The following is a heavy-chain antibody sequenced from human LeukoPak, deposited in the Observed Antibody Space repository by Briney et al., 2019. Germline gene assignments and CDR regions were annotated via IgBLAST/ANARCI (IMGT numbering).Heavy chain of an antibody. CDR1: GYSISSGYY. Sequence: SETLSLTCTVSGYSISSGYYWGWIRQPAGQGLEWIGRIYSSGRTNYNPSLKSRVTMSVDTSKNQFSLKLSSVTAADTAVYYCARSRGYYGSGNYYNYYYYYMDVWGKGTTATISS. V-gene: IGHV4-4*07. CDR2: IYSSGRT. J-gene: IGHJ6*03. D-gene: IGHD3-10*01. CDR3: ARSRGYYGSGNYYNYYYYYMDV.